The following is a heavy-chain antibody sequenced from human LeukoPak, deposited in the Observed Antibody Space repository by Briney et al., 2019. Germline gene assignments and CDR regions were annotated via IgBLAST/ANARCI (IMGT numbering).Heavy chain of an antibody. CDR1: GFTFSSYG. D-gene: IGHD3-22*01. J-gene: IGHJ4*02. CDR3: AKGPPYYDSSGLGGFDY. Sequence: GGSLRLSCAASGFTFSSYGMHWVRQAPGKGLEWVAVISYDGSNKYYADSVKGRFTISRDNSKNTLYLQMNSLRAEDTAVYYCAKGPPYYDSSGLGGFDYWGQGTLVTVSS. V-gene: IGHV3-30*18. CDR2: ISYDGSNK.